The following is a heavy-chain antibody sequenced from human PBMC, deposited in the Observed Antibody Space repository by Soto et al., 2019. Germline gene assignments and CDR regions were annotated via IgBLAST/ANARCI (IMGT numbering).Heavy chain of an antibody. Sequence: SETLSLTCTVSGGSISSSSYYWGWIRQPPGQGLEWIGYIYYSGSTNYNPSLKSRVTMSVDTSKNQFSLKLSSLTAADTAIYYCARANWFFDYWGQGTLVTVSS. J-gene: IGHJ4*02. V-gene: IGHV4-61*05. CDR1: GGSISSSSYY. D-gene: IGHD7-27*01. CDR2: IYYSGST. CDR3: ARANWFFDY.